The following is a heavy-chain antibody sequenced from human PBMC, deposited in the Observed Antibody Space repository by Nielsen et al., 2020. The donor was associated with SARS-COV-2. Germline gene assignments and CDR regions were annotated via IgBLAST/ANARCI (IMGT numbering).Heavy chain of an antibody. V-gene: IGHV3-66*01. CDR1: GFSVSANY. CDR2: LYSGGSI. D-gene: IGHD6-6*01. CDR3: ATIGARELDY. J-gene: IGHJ4*02. Sequence: GESLKISCAASGFSVSANYVSWVRQAPGKGLDWVSVLYSGGSIYYADSVKGRFTISSDNSKNTLYLQMNSLRAEDTAVYYCATIGARELDYWGQGTLVTVSS.